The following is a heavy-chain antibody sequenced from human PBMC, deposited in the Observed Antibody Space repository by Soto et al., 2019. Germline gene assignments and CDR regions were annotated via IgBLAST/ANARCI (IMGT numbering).Heavy chain of an antibody. CDR3: ASFDGTLVRGGRSSPYEMDV. CDR2: IIHTFGTG. V-gene: IGHV1-69*01. D-gene: IGHD3-10*01. J-gene: IGHJ6*02. Sequence: QVLLVQSGPEVKKPGSSVKVSCKASGGTFNNYAINWVRQAPGKGLEWMGGIIHTFGTGNHAQKFQGRGTITADESTTTADMELNSLRSEDTAIYYCASFDGTLVRGGRSSPYEMDVWGQGTTVIVSS. CDR1: GGTFNNYA.